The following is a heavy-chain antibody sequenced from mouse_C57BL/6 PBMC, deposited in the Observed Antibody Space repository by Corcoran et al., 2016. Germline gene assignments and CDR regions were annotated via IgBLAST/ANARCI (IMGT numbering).Heavy chain of an antibody. D-gene: IGHD2-4*01. CDR1: GYTFTDYY. CDR3: ARGKAYDYPYAMDY. J-gene: IGHJ4*01. CDR2: INPNNGGT. V-gene: IGHV1-26*01. Sequence: EVQLQQSGPELVKPGASVKISCKASGYTFTDYYMNWVKQSHGKSLEWIGDINPNNGGTSYNQKFKGKATLTVDKSSSTAYMELRSLTSEDSAVYYCARGKAYDYPYAMDYWGQGTSVTVSS.